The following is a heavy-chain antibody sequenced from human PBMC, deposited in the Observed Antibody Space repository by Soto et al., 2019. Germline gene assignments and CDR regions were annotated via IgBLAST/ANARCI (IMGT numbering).Heavy chain of an antibody. CDR2: IYYSGST. J-gene: IGHJ6*02. CDR1: GGSISSGDYY. D-gene: IGHD2-2*01. V-gene: IGHV4-30-4*01. Sequence: TLSLTCTVSGGSISSGDYYWSWIRQPPGKGLEWIGYIYYSGSTYYNPSLKSRVTISVDTSKNQFSLKLSSVTAADTAVYYCARFPVPADEYYYGMDVWGQGTTVTVSS. CDR3: ARFPVPADEYYYGMDV.